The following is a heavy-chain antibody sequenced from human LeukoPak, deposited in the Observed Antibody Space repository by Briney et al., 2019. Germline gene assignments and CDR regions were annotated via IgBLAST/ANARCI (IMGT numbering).Heavy chain of an antibody. V-gene: IGHV3-66*02. CDR1: GITVSSNS. J-gene: IGHJ4*02. Sequence: GGSLRLSCVASGITVSSNSMSWVRQAPGKGLEWVSVIYSGGSAYYADSVKGRFTISRDNSKNTLYLQMNSLRVDDTAAFYCARGPDPFDYWGQGTLVTVSS. CDR2: IYSGGSA. CDR3: ARGPDPFDY.